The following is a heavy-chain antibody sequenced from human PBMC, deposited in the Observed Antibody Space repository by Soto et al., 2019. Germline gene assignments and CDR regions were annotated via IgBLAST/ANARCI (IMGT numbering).Heavy chain of an antibody. D-gene: IGHD1-1*01. Sequence: QVQLVQSGAEVKKPGASVKVSCKASGYTFTSYGISWVRQAPGQGLEWMGWISAYNGNTNYAQKLQGRVTMTTDTSTITGYMELRSLRSDDTAVYYCARKGSRRNDQGRSDYWGQGTLVTVSS. CDR1: GYTFTSYG. CDR2: ISAYNGNT. J-gene: IGHJ4*02. CDR3: ARKGSRRNDQGRSDY. V-gene: IGHV1-18*01.